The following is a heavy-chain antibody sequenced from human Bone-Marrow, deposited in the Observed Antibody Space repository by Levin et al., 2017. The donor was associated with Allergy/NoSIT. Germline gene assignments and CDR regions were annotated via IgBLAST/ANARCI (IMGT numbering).Heavy chain of an antibody. D-gene: IGHD6-19*01. V-gene: IGHV4-59*01. CDR2: IYHSGNT. CDR3: ARDLGIAVGTFDY. CDR1: GDSITSYY. J-gene: IGHJ4*02. Sequence: SQTLSLTCTVSGDSITSYYWSWIRQPPGKGLEWVGFIYHSGNTNLNPSLKSRVTMSVDTSKSQISLKLSSVTAADSAVYFCARDLGIAVGTFDYWGQGILVTVSS.